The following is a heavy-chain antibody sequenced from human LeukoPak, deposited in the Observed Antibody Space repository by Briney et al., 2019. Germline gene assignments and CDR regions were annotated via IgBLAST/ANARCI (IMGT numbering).Heavy chain of an antibody. CDR2: IRYDGSNK. CDR3: AKIWFGELAIMDV. V-gene: IGHV3-30*02. J-gene: IGHJ6*03. Sequence: GGSLRLSCAASGFTVSSNYMSWVRQAPGKGLEWVAFIRYDGSNKFYAESVKGRFTISRDNSKNTLYLQMNSLRAEDTAVYYCAKIWFGELAIMDVWGKGTTVTISS. D-gene: IGHD3-10*01. CDR1: GFTVSSNY.